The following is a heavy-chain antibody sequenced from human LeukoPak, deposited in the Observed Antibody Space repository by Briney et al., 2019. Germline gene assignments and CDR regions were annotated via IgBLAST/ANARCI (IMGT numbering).Heavy chain of an antibody. V-gene: IGHV3-30*18. D-gene: IGHD2/OR15-2a*01. J-gene: IGHJ4*02. CDR1: GFTFSSSD. CDR3: AKASSNYFYYFEY. CDR2: ISYDATNK. Sequence: GGSLRLSCAASGFTFSSSDMHWVRQAPGKGLEWVAVISYDATNKYYADSVKGRFTLSRDNSKNTLYLQTNTLRDQDTAVYYCAKASSNYFYYFEYWGQGTLVTVSS.